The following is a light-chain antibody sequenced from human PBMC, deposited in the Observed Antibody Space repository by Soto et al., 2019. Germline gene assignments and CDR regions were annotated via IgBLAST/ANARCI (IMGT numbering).Light chain of an antibody. V-gene: IGKV3-15*01. CDR1: QSVSNN. CDR2: DAS. J-gene: IGKJ1*01. CDR3: QQYNNWPPLT. Sequence: ILMTQSPATLSVSPGERATLSCRASQSVSNNLAWYQQKPGQAPRLLIYDASTRATGIPARFSGSGSGTEFTLTISRLQSEDFAVYYCQQYNNWPPLTFGQGTKVEIK.